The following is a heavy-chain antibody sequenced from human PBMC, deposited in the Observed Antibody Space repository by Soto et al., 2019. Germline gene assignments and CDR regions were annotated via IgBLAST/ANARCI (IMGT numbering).Heavy chain of an antibody. V-gene: IGHV4-34*01. CDR2: INHSGST. D-gene: IGHD6-6*01. Sequence: SETLSLTCAVYGGSFSGYYWSWIRQPPGKGLEWIGEINHSGSTNYNPSLKSRVTISVDTSKNQFSLKLSSVTAADTAVYYCASGRGIAARTLFDYWGQGTLVTVSS. CDR3: ASGRGIAARTLFDY. CDR1: GGSFSGYY. J-gene: IGHJ4*02.